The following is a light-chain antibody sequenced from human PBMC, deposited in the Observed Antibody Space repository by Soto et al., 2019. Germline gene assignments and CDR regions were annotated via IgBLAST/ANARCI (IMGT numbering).Light chain of an antibody. CDR2: ATS. J-gene: IGKJ2*01. Sequence: EIVLTQSPGTLSLPPGERATLSCGTSQSIKSNFLAWYQQKRGQPPRLLIYATSTRATGIPDRFSGSGSGTDFTLTISRLEPEDFAMYYCQHYDDSPLYTFGQGTNVEIK. V-gene: IGKV3-20*01. CDR1: QSIKSNF. CDR3: QHYDDSPLYT.